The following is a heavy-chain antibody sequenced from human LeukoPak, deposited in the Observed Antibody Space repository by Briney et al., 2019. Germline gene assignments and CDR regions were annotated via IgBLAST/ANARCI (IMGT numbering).Heavy chain of an antibody. CDR1: GFTFSSYG. Sequence: GGSLRLSCAASGFTFSSYGMSWVRQAPGKGLEWVSAITGIGDNTNYADSVKGRFTISRDNSKNTLYLQMNSLRAEDTAVYYCARGYSSGGRNWFDPWGQGTLVTVSS. CDR3: ARGYSSGGRNWFDP. D-gene: IGHD6-19*01. J-gene: IGHJ5*02. V-gene: IGHV3-23*01. CDR2: ITGIGDNT.